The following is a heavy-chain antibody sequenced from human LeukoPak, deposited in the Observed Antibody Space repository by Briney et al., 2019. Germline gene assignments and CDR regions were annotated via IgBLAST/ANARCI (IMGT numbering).Heavy chain of an antibody. CDR1: AGSISSGGYY. CDR3: ARDGVGYDY. D-gene: IGHD2-8*01. CDR2: IYYSGST. Sequence: PSETLSLTCTVSAGSISSGGYYWSWIRQHPGKGLEWIGYIYYSGSTYYNTSLKSRVTISVDTSKNQFSLKLSSVTAADTAVYYCARDGVGYDYWGQGNLVTVSS. V-gene: IGHV4-31*03. J-gene: IGHJ4*02.